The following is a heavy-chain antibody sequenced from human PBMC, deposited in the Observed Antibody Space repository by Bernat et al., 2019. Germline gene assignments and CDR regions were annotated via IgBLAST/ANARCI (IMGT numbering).Heavy chain of an antibody. CDR1: GGTFSSYA. V-gene: IGHV1-69*01. CDR2: IIPIFGTA. J-gene: IGHJ4*02. D-gene: IGHD6-19*01. CDR3: ARGPPGIAVAATFDY. Sequence: QVQLVQSGAEVKKPGSSVKVSCKASGGTFSSYAISWVRQAPGQGLEWMGGIIPIFGTANYAQKFQGRVTITADETTSTAYRELSSLRAEDTAVYYGARGPPGIAVAATFDYWGQGTLVTVSS.